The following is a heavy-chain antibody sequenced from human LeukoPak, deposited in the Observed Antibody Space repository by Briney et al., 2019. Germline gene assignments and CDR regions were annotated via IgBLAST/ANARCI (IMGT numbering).Heavy chain of an antibody. CDR2: INPNSGGT. J-gene: IGHJ4*02. D-gene: IGHD3-3*01. CDR3: ARDPTKYFWSAYNPFDY. V-gene: IGHV1-2*02. Sequence: ASVKVSCKASGYTFTGYYMHWVRQAPGQGLEWMGWINPNSGGTNYAQKFQGRVSMTTDTSTSTAYMELRSLRSDDTAVYYCARDPTKYFWSAYNPFDYWGQGALVTVSS. CDR1: GYTFTGYY.